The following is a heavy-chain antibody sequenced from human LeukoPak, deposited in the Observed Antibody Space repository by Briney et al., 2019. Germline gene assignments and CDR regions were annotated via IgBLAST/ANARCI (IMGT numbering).Heavy chain of an antibody. Sequence: PGGSLRLSCGASGFTLSSYWMHWARQTPGKGVVWVSRINRDGSSTSYADSVKGRFTISRDNAKNTLYLQMNSLRAEDTAVYYCARDIVVVPAANAWGQGTLVTVSS. CDR3: ARDIVVVPAANA. V-gene: IGHV3-74*01. CDR2: INRDGSST. CDR1: GFTLSSYW. J-gene: IGHJ5*02. D-gene: IGHD2-2*01.